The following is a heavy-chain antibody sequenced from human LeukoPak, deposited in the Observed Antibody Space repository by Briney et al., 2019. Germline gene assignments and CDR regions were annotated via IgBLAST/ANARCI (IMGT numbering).Heavy chain of an antibody. Sequence: TGGSLRLSCDASGFTFDDYDMSWVRQAPGKGLEWVSGVNWSGNTTGDADSVKGRFTISRDNAKNTLYLQMNSLRAEDTALYYCARGTAYYGMDVWGQGTTVTVSS. CDR3: ARGTAYYGMDV. CDR2: VNWSGNTT. V-gene: IGHV3-20*04. D-gene: IGHD1-1*01. CDR1: GFTFDDYD. J-gene: IGHJ6*02.